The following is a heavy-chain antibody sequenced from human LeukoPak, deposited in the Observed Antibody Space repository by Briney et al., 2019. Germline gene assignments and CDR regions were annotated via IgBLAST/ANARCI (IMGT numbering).Heavy chain of an antibody. Sequence: PGRSLRLSCAASGFTFSSYAMHWVRQAPGKGLEWVALISSDGSNKYYADSVKGRFTISRDNSKNTLYLQMNSLRPEDTAVYYCARDHYYYDSSGSGYYFAYWGQGTRVTVSS. V-gene: IGHV3-30-3*01. CDR2: ISSDGSNK. J-gene: IGHJ4*02. CDR3: ARDHYYYDSSGSGYYFAY. CDR1: GFTFSSYA. D-gene: IGHD3-22*01.